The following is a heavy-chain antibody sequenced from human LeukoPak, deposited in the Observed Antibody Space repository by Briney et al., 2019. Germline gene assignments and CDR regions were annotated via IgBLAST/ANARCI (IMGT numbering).Heavy chain of an antibody. J-gene: IGHJ4*02. CDR2: IYYSGST. V-gene: IGHV4-59*01. CDR3: ARDRGWMGYGDYYFDY. CDR1: GGSISSYY. D-gene: IGHD4-17*01. Sequence: PSETLSLTCTVSGGSISSYYWSWIRQPPGKGLEWIGYIYYSGSTNYNPSLKSRVTISVDTSKNQFSLKLSSVTAADTAVYYCARDRGWMGYGDYYFDYWGQGTLVTVSS.